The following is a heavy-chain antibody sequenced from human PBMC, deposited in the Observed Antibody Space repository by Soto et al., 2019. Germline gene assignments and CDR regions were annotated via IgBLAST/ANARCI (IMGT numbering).Heavy chain of an antibody. D-gene: IGHD2-2*01. Sequence: QVTLKESGPVVVKPTETLTLTCTVSGFSLSNTRLGVSSIRQPPGKALEWLAHIFSNDEKSYSTSLKNRLTISKDTSRSQVVLTMTNVDPVDSATYYCALIKDCSRTDCYLASFDPWGQGTLVTVSS. CDR1: GFSLSNTRLG. V-gene: IGHV2-26*01. J-gene: IGHJ5*02. CDR3: ALIKDCSRTDCYLASFDP. CDR2: IFSNDEK.